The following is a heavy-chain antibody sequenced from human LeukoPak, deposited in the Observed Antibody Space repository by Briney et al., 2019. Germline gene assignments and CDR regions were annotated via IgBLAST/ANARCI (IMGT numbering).Heavy chain of an antibody. Sequence: GGSLRLSCAVSGITLSNDGMTWVRQAPGKGLEWVAGIGDSGGSTNYADSVKGRFTISRDNSKNTLYLQMNSLRAEDTAVYFCAKRGVVIRVILVGFHKEAYYFDSWGQGALVTVSS. J-gene: IGHJ4*02. CDR2: IGDSGGST. D-gene: IGHD3-22*01. CDR1: GITLSNDG. CDR3: AKRGVVIRVILVGFHKEAYYFDS. V-gene: IGHV3-23*01.